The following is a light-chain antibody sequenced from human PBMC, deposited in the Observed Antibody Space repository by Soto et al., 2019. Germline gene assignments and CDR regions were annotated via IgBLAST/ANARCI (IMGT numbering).Light chain of an antibody. Sequence: DTQMTQSPSTLSASVGDRVTITCRASQSVSSWLAWYQQKPGKAPQLLIYDASNLETGVPSRCSGSGSGTEFTLTISSLQPDDCATYYCQQYNKYAWTFGQGTKVQVK. CDR3: QQYNKYAWT. J-gene: IGKJ1*01. CDR1: QSVSSW. V-gene: IGKV1-5*01. CDR2: DAS.